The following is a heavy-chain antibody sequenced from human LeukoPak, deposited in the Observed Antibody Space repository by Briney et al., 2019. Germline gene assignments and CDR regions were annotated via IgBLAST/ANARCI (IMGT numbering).Heavy chain of an antibody. CDR1: GYTFTSSY. CDR3: ARGGSIAVVVAPAPNPFDI. D-gene: IGHD2-15*01. J-gene: IGHJ3*02. V-gene: IGHV1-46*01. Sequence: AASVKLSCKASGYTFTSSYIHWVRQAPGQGLEWMGKINPSGGSTNYAQKFQGRVTMTRDTSTSTVYLELSSPRSDDTAVYYCARGGSIAVVVAPAPNPFDIWGQGTLVTVSS. CDR2: INPSGGST.